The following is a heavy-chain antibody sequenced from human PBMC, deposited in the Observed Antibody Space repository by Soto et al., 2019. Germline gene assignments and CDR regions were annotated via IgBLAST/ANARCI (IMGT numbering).Heavy chain of an antibody. CDR3: ARFLQLRPLDY. J-gene: IGHJ4*02. CDR1: GYTFTSYG. CDR2: ITVSNGNT. D-gene: IGHD1-1*01. Sequence: ASVKVSCKASGYTFTSYGISLVRQAPGQGLEFMGWITVSNGNTNYAQKFQDRVIMTTDTSTSTSYMEVRSLRSDDTAIYYCARFLQLRPLDYWGQGTLVTVSS. V-gene: IGHV1-18*01.